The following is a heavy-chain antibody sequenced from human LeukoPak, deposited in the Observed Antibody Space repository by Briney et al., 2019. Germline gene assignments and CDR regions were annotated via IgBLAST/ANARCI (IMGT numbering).Heavy chain of an antibody. D-gene: IGHD4-17*01. CDR3: AKSTVTNYFDN. J-gene: IGHJ4*02. CDR2: ISRSGSTI. V-gene: IGHV3-48*03. CDR1: GFTFSSYE. Sequence: GGSLRLSCAASGFTFSSYEMNWVRQAPGKGLEWISYISRSGSTINYADSVKRRFTISRDDAKYSLYLQMNSLRAEDTAVYYCAKSTVTNYFDNWGQGSLVTVSS.